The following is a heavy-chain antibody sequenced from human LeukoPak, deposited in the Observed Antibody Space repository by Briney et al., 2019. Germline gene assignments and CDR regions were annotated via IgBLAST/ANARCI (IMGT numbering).Heavy chain of an antibody. CDR1: GFTFSSYA. CDR3: ARGGNYDILTGPLDGY. D-gene: IGHD3-9*01. CDR2: ISYDGSNK. J-gene: IGHJ4*02. Sequence: GGSLRLSCAASGFTFSSYAMHWVRQAPGKGLEWVAVISYDGSNKYYADSVKGRFTISRDNSKNTLYLQMNSLRAEDTAVYYCARGGNYDILTGPLDGYWSQGTLVTVSS. V-gene: IGHV3-30*04.